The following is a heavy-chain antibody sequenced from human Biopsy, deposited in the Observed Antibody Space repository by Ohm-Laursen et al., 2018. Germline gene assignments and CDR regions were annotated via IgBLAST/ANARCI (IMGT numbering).Heavy chain of an antibody. CDR3: ATPFQYYDSWGGYPPFDH. CDR1: GGIFSNYA. D-gene: IGHD3-3*01. CDR2: IIAVSGLV. V-gene: IGHV1-69*10. Sequence: SVKVSCKASGGIFSNYAISWVRQAPGEGLEWMGGIIAVSGLVNYAPKFQGRVSITAGKSTTTAYMELSNLKSEDTAVYYCATPFQYYDSWGGYPPFDHWGQGTLVTVSS. J-gene: IGHJ4*02.